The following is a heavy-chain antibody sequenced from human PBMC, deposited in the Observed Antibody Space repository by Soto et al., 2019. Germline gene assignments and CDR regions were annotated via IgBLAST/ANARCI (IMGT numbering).Heavy chain of an antibody. Sequence: AVYGGSFSGYYWSWIRQPPGKGLEWIGEINHSGSTNYNPSLKSRVTISVDTSKNQFSLKLSSVTAADTAVYYCARLGFEQQLALFDYGMDVWGQGTTVTVSS. V-gene: IGHV4-34*01. CDR3: ARLGFEQQLALFDYGMDV. CDR2: INHSGST. CDR1: GGSFSGYY. J-gene: IGHJ6*02. D-gene: IGHD6-13*01.